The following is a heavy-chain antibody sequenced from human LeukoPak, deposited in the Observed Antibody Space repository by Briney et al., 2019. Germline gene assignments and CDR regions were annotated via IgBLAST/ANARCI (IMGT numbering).Heavy chain of an antibody. Sequence: SETLSLTCTVSGGSITSGGYYWSWIRQHPGTGLEWLGYIYYSGTTYYNPSLKSRVTISVDTSKNQFSLKLSSVTAADTAVYYCASYKGTFDYWGQGTLVTVSS. CDR3: ASYKGTFDY. CDR2: IYYSGTT. J-gene: IGHJ4*02. CDR1: GGSITSGGYY. D-gene: IGHD1-1*01. V-gene: IGHV4-61*08.